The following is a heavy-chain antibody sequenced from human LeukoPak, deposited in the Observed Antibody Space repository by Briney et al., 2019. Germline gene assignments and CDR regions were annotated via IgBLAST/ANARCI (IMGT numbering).Heavy chain of an antibody. D-gene: IGHD3-10*01. CDR1: GYSFTSYW. Sequence: LGESPKISCKGSGYSFTSYWIGWVRQMPGKGLEWMGIIYPGDSDTRYGPSFQGQVTISADKSISTAYLQWSSLKASDTAMYYCARSSGSGSYYAPPLDYWGQGTLVTVSS. CDR2: IYPGDSDT. J-gene: IGHJ4*02. V-gene: IGHV5-51*01. CDR3: ARSSGSGSYYAPPLDY.